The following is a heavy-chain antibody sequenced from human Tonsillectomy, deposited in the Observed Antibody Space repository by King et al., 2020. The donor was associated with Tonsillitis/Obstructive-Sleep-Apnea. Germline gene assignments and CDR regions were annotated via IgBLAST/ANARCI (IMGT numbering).Heavy chain of an antibody. CDR1: GYRFTTYW. Sequence: VQLVESGAEVKKPGESLKISCKGSGYRFTTYWIGWVRQMPGKGLEWMGFIYPGDSDTRYSPSFQGQVTISADKSISTAYLQWSSLKASDTAMYYCARHVGDTSGYYSALDYGGQGTLVPVSS. CDR3: ARHVGDTSGYYSALDY. V-gene: IGHV5-51*01. D-gene: IGHD3-22*01. J-gene: IGHJ4*02. CDR2: IYPGDSDT.